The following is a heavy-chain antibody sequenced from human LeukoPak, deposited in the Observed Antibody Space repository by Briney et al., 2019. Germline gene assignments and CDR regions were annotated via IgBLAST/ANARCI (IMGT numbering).Heavy chain of an antibody. V-gene: IGHV3-48*01. Sequence: GGSLRLSCAASGFTFSSFSMNWVRQAPGKGLEWVSYISSSSTIIYYADSVKGRFTISRDNSKNTLYLQMNSLRAEDTAVYYCARDLIGGTTLASDYWGQGTLVTVSS. CDR2: ISSSSTII. J-gene: IGHJ4*02. CDR1: GFTFSSFS. D-gene: IGHD1-7*01. CDR3: ARDLIGGTTLASDY.